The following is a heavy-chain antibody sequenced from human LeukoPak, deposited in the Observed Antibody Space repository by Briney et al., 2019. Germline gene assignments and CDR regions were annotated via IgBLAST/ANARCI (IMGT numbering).Heavy chain of an antibody. V-gene: IGHV3-21*01. CDR2: ISSSSSYI. CDR1: GFTFSSYS. J-gene: IGHJ5*02. Sequence: PGGSLRLSCAASGFTFSSYSMNWVRQAPGKGLEWVSSISSSSSYIYYADSAKGRFTISRDNAKNSLYLQMNSLRAEDTAVYYCARDLGDFWSGSNWFDPWGQGTLVTVSS. D-gene: IGHD3-3*01. CDR3: ARDLGDFWSGSNWFDP.